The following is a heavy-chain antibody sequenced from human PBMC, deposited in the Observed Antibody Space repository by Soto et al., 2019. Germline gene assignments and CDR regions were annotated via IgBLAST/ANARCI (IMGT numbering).Heavy chain of an antibody. Sequence: QVQLLQSGAEVKKPGASVKVSCTTSGYTFTNYGITWVRQAPGQALDWMGWISHYKGHTNYAQKLQGRVTLTTDTSTRTAYMELRSLTSDDTAVYYCARYDHGDYVRLTDYWGQGTLVTVSS. V-gene: IGHV1-18*04. J-gene: IGHJ4*02. D-gene: IGHD3-16*01. CDR2: ISHYKGHT. CDR3: ARYDHGDYVRLTDY. CDR1: GYTFTNYG.